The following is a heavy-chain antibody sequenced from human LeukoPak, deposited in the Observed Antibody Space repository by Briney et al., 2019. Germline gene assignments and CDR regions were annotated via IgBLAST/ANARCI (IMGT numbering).Heavy chain of an antibody. Sequence: SETLSLTCTVSGGSISSYYWSWIRQPPGKGLEWIGYIYYSGGTNYNPSLKSRVTISVDTSKNQFSLKLSSVTAADTAVYYCARQESATTYFDYWGQGTLVTVSS. J-gene: IGHJ4*02. CDR3: ARQESATTYFDY. CDR2: IYYSGGT. CDR1: GGSISSYY. V-gene: IGHV4-59*08.